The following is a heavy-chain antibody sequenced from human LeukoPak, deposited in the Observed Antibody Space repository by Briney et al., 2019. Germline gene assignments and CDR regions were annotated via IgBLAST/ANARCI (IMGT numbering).Heavy chain of an antibody. CDR2: IHYSGGT. CDR3: ARDPLGIAVAGLPPIYYGMDV. Sequence: SETLSLTCTVSGDSISSLYWSWIRQPPGKGLAWIGYIHYSGGTNYNPSLKSRVTISVDTSKNQFSLKLSSVTAADTAVYYCARDPLGIAVAGLPPIYYGMDVWGQGTTVTVSS. J-gene: IGHJ6*02. CDR1: GDSISSLY. D-gene: IGHD6-19*01. V-gene: IGHV4-59*11.